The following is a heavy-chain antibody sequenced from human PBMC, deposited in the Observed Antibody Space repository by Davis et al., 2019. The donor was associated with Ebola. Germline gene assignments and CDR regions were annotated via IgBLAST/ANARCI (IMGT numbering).Heavy chain of an antibody. CDR2: INPSGGST. V-gene: IGHV1-46*01. CDR3: ARDMDIVVVPAVMGPYYYYYGMDV. CDR1: GYTFTSYY. D-gene: IGHD2-2*03. J-gene: IGHJ6*02. Sequence: AASVKVSCKASGYTFTSYYMHWVRQAPGQGLEWMGIINPSGGSTSYAQKFQGRVTMTRGTSTSTVYMELSSLRSEDTAVYYCARDMDIVVVPAVMGPYYYYYGMDVWGQGTTVTVSS.